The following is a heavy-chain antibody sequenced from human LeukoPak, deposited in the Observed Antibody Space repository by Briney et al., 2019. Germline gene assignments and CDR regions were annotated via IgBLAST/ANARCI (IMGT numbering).Heavy chain of an antibody. CDR2: IYYSGSA. CDR3: ARSYGSGTYSLFDY. Sequence: SETLSLTCTVSGGSISSYFWSWIRQPPGKGLEWIGYIYYSGSANYNPSLKSRVTISVDTSKNQFSLKLSSVTAADTAVYYCARSYGSGTYSLFDYWGQGTLVTVSS. V-gene: IGHV4-59*01. J-gene: IGHJ4*02. D-gene: IGHD3-10*01. CDR1: GGSISSYF.